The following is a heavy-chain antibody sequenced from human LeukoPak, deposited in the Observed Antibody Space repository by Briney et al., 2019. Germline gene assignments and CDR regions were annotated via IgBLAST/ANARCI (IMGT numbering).Heavy chain of an antibody. J-gene: IGHJ6*02. CDR1: GYTFTSYG. CDR3: ARDWFSMVRGVIPPVGMDV. D-gene: IGHD3-10*01. Sequence: ASVKVSCKASGYTFTSYGISWVRQAPGQGLEWMGWISAYNGNTNYAQKLQGRVTMTTDTSTSTAYMELRGLRSDDTAVYYCARDWFSMVRGVIPPVGMDVWGQGTTVTVSS. CDR2: ISAYNGNT. V-gene: IGHV1-18*01.